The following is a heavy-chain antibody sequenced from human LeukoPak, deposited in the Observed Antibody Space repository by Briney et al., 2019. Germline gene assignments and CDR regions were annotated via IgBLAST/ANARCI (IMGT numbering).Heavy chain of an antibody. CDR1: GGSISSYY. J-gene: IGHJ4*02. CDR3: ARSHTYYYDSSGYPFDY. D-gene: IGHD3-22*01. Sequence: PSETLSLTCTVSGGSISSYYWSWIRQPPGKGLEWIGYIYCSGSTNYNPSLKSRVTISVDTPKNQFSLKLSSVTAADTAVYYCARSHTYYYDSSGYPFDYWGQGTLVTVSS. CDR2: IYCSGST. V-gene: IGHV4-59*08.